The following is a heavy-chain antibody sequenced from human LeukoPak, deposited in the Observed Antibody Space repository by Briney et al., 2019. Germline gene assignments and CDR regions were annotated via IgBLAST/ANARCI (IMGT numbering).Heavy chain of an antibody. J-gene: IGHJ4*02. CDR3: ARGLNSSGWYTAENYFDY. Sequence: SETLSLTCAVYGGSFSGYYWSWVRQPPGKGLEWIGEINDSGSTNYNPSLKSRVTISVDTSKNQFSLKLSSVTAADTAVYYCARGLNSSGWYTAENYFDYWGQGTLVTVSS. D-gene: IGHD6-19*01. CDR2: INDSGST. CDR1: GGSFSGYY. V-gene: IGHV4-34*01.